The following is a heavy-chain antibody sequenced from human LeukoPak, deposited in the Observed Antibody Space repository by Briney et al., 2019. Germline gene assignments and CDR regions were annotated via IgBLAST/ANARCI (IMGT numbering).Heavy chain of an antibody. CDR1: GFDFYTYW. Sequence: GGSLRLSCVASGFDFYTYWMTWVRQAPGKGLEWVANIKEDGSEKYYVDSVKGRFSISRDNAKNSLFLQMNSLRDGDTGVYYCATGSGWHDYWGRGTLVTVSS. CDR3: ATGSGWHDY. J-gene: IGHJ4*02. D-gene: IGHD6-19*01. CDR2: IKEDGSEK. V-gene: IGHV3-7*01.